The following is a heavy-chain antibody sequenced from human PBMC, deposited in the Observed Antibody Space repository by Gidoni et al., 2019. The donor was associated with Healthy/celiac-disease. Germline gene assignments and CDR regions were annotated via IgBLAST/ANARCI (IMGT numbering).Heavy chain of an antibody. D-gene: IGHD2-2*01. J-gene: IGHJ6*02. CDR1: VGSISSYY. CDR2: IYYSGST. CDR3: ARGRYDCSSTSCYGPEDYYYYGMDV. V-gene: IGHV4-59*01. Sequence: QVQLQESGPGLVKPSETLSLTCTVSVGSISSYYWSWIRQPPGKGLEWIGYIYYSGSTNDNPSLKSRVTISADTSKNQFSLKLSSVTAADTAVYYCARGRYDCSSTSCYGPEDYYYYGMDVWGQGTTVTVSS.